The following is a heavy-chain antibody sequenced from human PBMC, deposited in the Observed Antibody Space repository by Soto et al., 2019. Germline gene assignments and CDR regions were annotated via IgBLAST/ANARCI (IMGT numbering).Heavy chain of an antibody. Sequence: PGGSLRLSCAASVFIFNDNYMSWIRQAPGKGLEWISYITSRGNTIYYADSVKGRFTISRDNAKNSLYLQMNSLRAEDTAVYYCARVLTDVQLAFDVWGQGTMVTVSS. CDR1: VFIFNDNY. J-gene: IGHJ3*01. CDR2: ITSRGNTI. V-gene: IGHV3-11*01. CDR3: ARVLTDVQLAFDV. D-gene: IGHD1-1*01.